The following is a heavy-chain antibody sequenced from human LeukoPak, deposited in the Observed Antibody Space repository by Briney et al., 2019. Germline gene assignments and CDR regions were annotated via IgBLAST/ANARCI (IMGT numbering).Heavy chain of an antibody. CDR2: ISDSGTHI. Sequence: PGGSLRLSCAASGFTFSSYAMSWVRQAPGEGLEWVPSISDSGTHIYYADSMKGRFTISRDNSKNTVYLQMNSLRAEDTAVYYCAKDRDGYNPDYWGQGTLVSVSS. D-gene: IGHD5-24*01. CDR3: AKDRDGYNPDY. CDR1: GFTFSSYA. V-gene: IGHV3-23*01. J-gene: IGHJ4*02.